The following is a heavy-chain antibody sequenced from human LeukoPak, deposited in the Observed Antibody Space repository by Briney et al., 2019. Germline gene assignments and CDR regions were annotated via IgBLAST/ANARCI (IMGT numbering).Heavy chain of an antibody. J-gene: IGHJ4*02. CDR3: ARDPGGYCSGDSCYEGEGNFDY. Sequence: GGSLRLSCAASGFTFSSYSMNWVRQAPGKGLEWVSSISSSSSYIYYADSLKGRFTISRDNAKNSVYLQMNSLRAEDTAVYYCARDPGGYCSGDSCYEGEGNFDYWGQGTLVTVSS. CDR2: ISSSSSYI. CDR1: GFTFSSYS. V-gene: IGHV3-21*01. D-gene: IGHD2-15*01.